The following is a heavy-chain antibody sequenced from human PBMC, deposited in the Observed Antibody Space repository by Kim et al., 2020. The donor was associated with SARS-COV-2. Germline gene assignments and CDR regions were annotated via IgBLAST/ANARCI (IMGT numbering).Heavy chain of an antibody. V-gene: IGHV7-4-1*02. Sequence: ASVKVSCKASGYTFPSSTMNWVRQAPGQGLEWMGWINTNTGTPTYAQGFTGRFVFSLDTSVSTAYLQISSLQTEDTAVYYCARQEIGLGELSRHFDYWGQGTLVTVSS. CDR3: ARQEIGLGELSRHFDY. D-gene: IGHD3-16*02. J-gene: IGHJ4*02. CDR2: INTNTGTP. CDR1: GYTFPSST.